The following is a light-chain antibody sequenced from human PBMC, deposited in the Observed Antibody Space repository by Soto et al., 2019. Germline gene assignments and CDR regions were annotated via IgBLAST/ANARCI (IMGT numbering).Light chain of an antibody. CDR1: QSISSH. V-gene: IGKV1-39*01. Sequence: DIQMTQSPSSLSASVGDRVTITCRANQSISSHLNWYQQIPGKAPNLLIYAASWLQSGVPSRFSGSGSGTDFTLTISSLRPEDFAAYYCQQSYSTPWTFGQGTKVDIK. CDR3: QQSYSTPWT. J-gene: IGKJ1*01. CDR2: AAS.